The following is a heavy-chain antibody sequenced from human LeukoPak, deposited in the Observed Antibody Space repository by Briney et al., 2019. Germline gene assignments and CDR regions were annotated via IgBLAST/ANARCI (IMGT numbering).Heavy chain of an antibody. CDR3: ARGPRWFYGSGSYLHY. D-gene: IGHD3-10*01. V-gene: IGHV1-18*01. J-gene: IGHJ4*02. CDR1: GYTFSSYD. CDR2: ISAYNGNT. Sequence: ASVKVSCKASGYTFSSYDINWVRQATGQGLEWMGWISAYNGNTNYAQKLQGRVTMTTDTSTSTAYMELRSLRSDDTAVYYCARGPRWFYGSGSYLHYWGQGTLVTVSS.